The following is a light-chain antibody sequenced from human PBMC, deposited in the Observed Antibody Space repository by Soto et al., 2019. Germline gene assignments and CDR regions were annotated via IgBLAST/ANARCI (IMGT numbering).Light chain of an antibody. CDR1: SSDVGGYNY. CDR2: EVN. J-gene: IGLJ2*01. V-gene: IGLV2-14*01. Sequence: QSALTQPASVSGSPGQSITISCTGTSSDVGGYNYVSWYQQHPGKAPKLMIYEVNNRPSGVSNRFSGSKSVNTASLTISGLQAEDEAEYYCSSYTSSSTLVVVGGGTKLTVL. CDR3: SSYTSSSTLVV.